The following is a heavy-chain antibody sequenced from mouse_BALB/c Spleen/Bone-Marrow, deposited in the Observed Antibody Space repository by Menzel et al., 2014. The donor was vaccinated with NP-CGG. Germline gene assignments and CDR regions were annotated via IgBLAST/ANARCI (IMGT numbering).Heavy chain of an antibody. CDR3: ARSLSVVTPMDY. V-gene: IGHV1-82*01. D-gene: IGHD1-1*01. CDR2: IYPGDGDS. J-gene: IGHJ4*01. Sequence: RPGQGLEWIGRIYPGDGDSIYNGKFKGKATLTSDKFSSTAYMQLSSLTSVDSAVYFCARSLSVVTPMDYWGQGTSVTVSS.